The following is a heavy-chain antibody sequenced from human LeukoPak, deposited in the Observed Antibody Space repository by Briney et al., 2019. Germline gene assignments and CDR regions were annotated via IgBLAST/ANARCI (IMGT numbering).Heavy chain of an antibody. Sequence: SETLSLICTVSGGSIRSGGYYWRWIRQHRGRGLEWIGYIYYSGSTYYNPSLKSRVTISVDTSKNQFSLKLSSVTAADTAVYYCARGSSSSSLDYWGQGTLVTVSS. J-gene: IGHJ4*02. D-gene: IGHD2-2*01. CDR1: GGSIRSGGYY. CDR3: ARGSSSSSLDY. V-gene: IGHV4-31*03. CDR2: IYYSGST.